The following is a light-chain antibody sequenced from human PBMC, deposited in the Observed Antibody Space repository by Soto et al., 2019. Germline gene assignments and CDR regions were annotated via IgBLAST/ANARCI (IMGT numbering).Light chain of an antibody. J-gene: IGLJ2*01. V-gene: IGLV1-51*01. CDR2: DNT. CDR1: YSSIGSNF. Sequence: QSVLTQSSSVSAAAGQKVTISCSGSYSSIGSNFLSWNQHFPGSAPKLVIYDNTQRPSVIPDRFSGSNAGSSATRGITGLLAGAEDDYYCRTGDSSLNAVVFGGGTKLTVL. CDR3: RTGDSSLNAVV.